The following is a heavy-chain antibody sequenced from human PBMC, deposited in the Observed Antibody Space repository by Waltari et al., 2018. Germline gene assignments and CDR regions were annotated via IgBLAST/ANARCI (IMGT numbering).Heavy chain of an antibody. Sequence: EVQLVESGGGLVQPGGSLRLSCAASGFTFSSYWMSWVRQAPGKGLEWVANIKQDGSEKYYVDSVKGRFTISRDNAKNSLYLQMNSLRAEDTAVYYCAREDSSGWWGYYYYMDVWGKGTTVTISS. D-gene: IGHD3-22*01. CDR1: GFTFSSYW. V-gene: IGHV3-7*01. CDR2: IKQDGSEK. J-gene: IGHJ6*03. CDR3: AREDSSGWWGYYYYMDV.